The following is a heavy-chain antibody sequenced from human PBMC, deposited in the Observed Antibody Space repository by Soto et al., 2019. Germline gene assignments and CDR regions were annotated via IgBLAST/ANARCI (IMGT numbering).Heavy chain of an antibody. CDR2: IYYSGST. CDR1: GGSVSSGSYY. J-gene: IGHJ6*02. V-gene: IGHV4-61*01. CDR3: ARALLGKSYGMDV. Sequence: PSETLSLTCTVSGGSVSSGSYYWSWIRQPPGKGLEWIGYIYYSGSTNYNPSLKSRVTISVDTSKNQFSLKLSSVTAADTAVYYCARALLGKSYGMDVWGQGTTVTVSS. D-gene: IGHD3-16*01.